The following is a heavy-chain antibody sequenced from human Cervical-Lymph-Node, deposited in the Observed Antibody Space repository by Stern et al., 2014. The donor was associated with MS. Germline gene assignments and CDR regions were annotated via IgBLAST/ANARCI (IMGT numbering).Heavy chain of an antibody. V-gene: IGHV5-51*01. Sequence: EVQLVEYGAEVKKPGESLKISCQGSGYRFTSYWVGWVRQMPGKGLEWMGTIYPSDSDVRYSPSFQGQVTISVDKSNSTAYLQWSSLKASDTGMYFCVRLPFENNWGQGTPVTVSS. J-gene: IGHJ4*02. CDR2: IYPSDSDV. D-gene: IGHD2/OR15-2a*01. CDR1: GYRFTSYW. CDR3: VRLPFENN.